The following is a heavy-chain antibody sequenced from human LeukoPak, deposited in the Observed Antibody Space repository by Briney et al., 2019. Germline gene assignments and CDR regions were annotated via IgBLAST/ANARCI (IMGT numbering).Heavy chain of an antibody. D-gene: IGHD6-25*01. CDR2: IRYDGRNK. V-gene: IGHV3-30*02. CDR3: AKALYSSGPDAFDI. CDR1: GFTFSSYG. Sequence: GGSLRLSCAAPGFTFSSYGMHWVRQAPGEGREWVAMIRYDGRNKYYEESVKGRFTISRDNSKNTLYLQMNSLRAEDTAVYYCAKALYSSGPDAFDIWGQGTMVTVSS. J-gene: IGHJ3*02.